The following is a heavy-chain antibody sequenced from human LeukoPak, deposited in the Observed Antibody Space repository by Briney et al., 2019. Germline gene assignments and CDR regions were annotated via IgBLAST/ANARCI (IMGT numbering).Heavy chain of an antibody. V-gene: IGHV3-7*01. J-gene: IGHJ4*02. CDR2: IKQDGSEK. D-gene: IGHD1-7*01. Sequence: GGSLRLSCAASGFTFSSYWMSWVRQAPGKGLEWVANIKQDGSEKYYVDSVKGRFTISRDNAKNSLYLQMNSLRAEDTAVYYCARDQMYNWNSVAGFDYWGQGTLVTVSS. CDR1: GFTFSSYW. CDR3: ARDQMYNWNSVAGFDY.